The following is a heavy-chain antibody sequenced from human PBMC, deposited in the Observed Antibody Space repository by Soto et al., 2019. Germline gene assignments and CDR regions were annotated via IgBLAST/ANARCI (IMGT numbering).Heavy chain of an antibody. D-gene: IGHD2-8*01. J-gene: IGHJ5*02. CDR3: ARAKMVYATGWFDP. CDR2: IYYSGST. V-gene: IGHV4-30-4*01. Sequence: PSETLSLTCTVSGGSISSGDYYWSWIRQPPGKGLEWIGYIYYSGSTYYNPSLKSRVTISVDTSKNQFSLKLSSVTAADTAVYYCARAKMVYATGWFDPWGQGTLVTVSS. CDR1: GGSISSGDYY.